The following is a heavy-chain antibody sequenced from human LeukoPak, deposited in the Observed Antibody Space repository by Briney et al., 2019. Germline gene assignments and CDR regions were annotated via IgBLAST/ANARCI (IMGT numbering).Heavy chain of an antibody. Sequence: GGSLRLSCAASGFIFSSYAMSWVRQAPGEGLEWVSTISGSGGSTYYADSVKGRFTISRDNAKNTLYLQMNSLTAEDTAVYYCAEDILRWSLDYWGQGTLVTVSS. J-gene: IGHJ4*02. V-gene: IGHV3-23*01. CDR2: ISGSGGST. D-gene: IGHD4-23*01. CDR3: AEDILRWSLDY. CDR1: GFIFSSYA.